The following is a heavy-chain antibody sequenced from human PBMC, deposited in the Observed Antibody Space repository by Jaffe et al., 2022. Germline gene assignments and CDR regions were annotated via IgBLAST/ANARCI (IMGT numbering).Heavy chain of an antibody. J-gene: IGHJ4*02. CDR1: GFTFSSYA. CDR3: AKDLRDETYYDFWSGYYAVGY. D-gene: IGHD3-3*01. Sequence: EVQLLESGGGLVQPGGSLRLSCAASGFTFSSYAMSWVRQAPGKGLEWVSAISGSGGSTYYADSVKGRFTISRDNSKNTLYLQMNSLRAEDTAVYYCAKDLRDETYYDFWSGYYAVGYWGQGTLVTVSS. CDR2: ISGSGGST. V-gene: IGHV3-23*01.